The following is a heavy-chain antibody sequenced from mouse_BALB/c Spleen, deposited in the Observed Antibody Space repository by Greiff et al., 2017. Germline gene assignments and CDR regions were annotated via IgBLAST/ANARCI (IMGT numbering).Heavy chain of an antibody. Sequence: QVQLKQSGAELMKPGASVKISCKATGYTFSSYWIEWVKQRPGHGLEWIGEILPGSGSTNYNEKFKGKATFTADTSSNTAYMQLSSLTSEDSAVYYCARRYRYLYAMDYWGQGTSVTVSS. D-gene: IGHD2-14*01. V-gene: IGHV1-9*01. CDR2: ILPGSGST. CDR1: GYTFSSYW. CDR3: ARRYRYLYAMDY. J-gene: IGHJ4*01.